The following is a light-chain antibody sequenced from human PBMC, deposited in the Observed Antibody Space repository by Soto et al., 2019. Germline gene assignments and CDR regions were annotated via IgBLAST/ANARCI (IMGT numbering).Light chain of an antibody. V-gene: IGKV1-17*01. CDR3: LQYNSYPYT. J-gene: IGKJ2*01. CDR1: QDITNN. CDR2: VAS. Sequence: DIQMTQSPSSLSASVGDRVTITCRSSQDITNNLGWYQQKPGKAPKRLIYVASSLQSGVPSRFSGSGSGTEFTLTISSLQPEDFATYYCLQYNSYPYTFGQGTKLEIK.